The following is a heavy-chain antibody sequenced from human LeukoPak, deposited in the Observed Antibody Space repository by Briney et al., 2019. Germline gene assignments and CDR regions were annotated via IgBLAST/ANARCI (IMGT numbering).Heavy chain of an antibody. CDR1: GFHFGSHA. V-gene: IGHV3-23*01. D-gene: IGHD3-10*01. Sequence: GGSLRLSCAASGFHFGSHAMNWVRQAPGKGLEWVSGISGSGGSTYYADSVKGRFTISRGNSKNTLFLQMNSLRPEDTAVYFCARDPGGYFDYWGQGTLVTVSS. J-gene: IGHJ4*02. CDR2: ISGSGGST. CDR3: ARDPGGYFDY.